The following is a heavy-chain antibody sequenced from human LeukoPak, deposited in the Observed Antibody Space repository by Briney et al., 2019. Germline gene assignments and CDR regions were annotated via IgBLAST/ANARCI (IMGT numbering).Heavy chain of an antibody. CDR3: ARGLRWPLYLFDP. D-gene: IGHD4-23*01. Sequence: ASVKVSCKASGYTFTGYYMHWVRQAPGQGLEWMGWINANSGGTNYAQKFQGRVTMTRDTSISTAYMELSSLRSEDTAVYYCARGLRWPLYLFDPWGQGTLVTVSS. CDR2: INANSGGT. V-gene: IGHV1-2*02. CDR1: GYTFTGYY. J-gene: IGHJ5*02.